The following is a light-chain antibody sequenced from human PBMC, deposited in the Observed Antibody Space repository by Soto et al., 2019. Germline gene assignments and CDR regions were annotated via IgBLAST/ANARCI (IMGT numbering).Light chain of an antibody. CDR2: GAS. CDR3: QQRSNWPT. CDR1: QSISDT. J-gene: IGKJ1*01. V-gene: IGKV3-15*01. Sequence: EIVMTQSPATLSVSPGGRATLSCRASQSISDTLAWYQQKPGQAPRLLIHGASTRATGFPARFSGSGSGTDFTLTISSLEPEDFAVYYCQQRSNWPTFGQGTKVDI.